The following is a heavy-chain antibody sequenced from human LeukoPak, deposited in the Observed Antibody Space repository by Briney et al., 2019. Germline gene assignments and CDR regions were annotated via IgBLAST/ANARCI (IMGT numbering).Heavy chain of an antibody. V-gene: IGHV4-59*01. CDR1: GGSISSYY. D-gene: IGHD3-3*01. J-gene: IGHJ4*02. CDR3: ASGPNDFWSGYYGLTFDY. CDR2: IYYSGST. Sequence: SETLSLTCTVSGGSISSYYWSWIRQPPGKGLEWIGYIYYSGSTNYNPSLKSRVTISVDTSKNQFSLKLSSVTAADTAVYYCASGPNDFWSGYYGLTFDYWGQGTLVTVSS.